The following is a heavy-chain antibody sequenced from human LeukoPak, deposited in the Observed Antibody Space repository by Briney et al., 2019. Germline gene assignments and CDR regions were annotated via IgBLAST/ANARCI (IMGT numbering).Heavy chain of an antibody. D-gene: IGHD3-22*01. CDR3: ARGDYYDSSGYYSFYYHYYGMDV. Sequence: SETLSLTCTVSGGSVSSGSYYWSWIRQPPGKGLEWIGYIYYSGSTNYNPSLKSQVTISVDTSKNQFSLKLSSVTAADTAVYYCARGDYYDSSGYYSFYYHYYGMDVWGQGTTVTVSS. CDR2: IYYSGST. J-gene: IGHJ6*02. V-gene: IGHV4-61*01. CDR1: GGSVSSGSYY.